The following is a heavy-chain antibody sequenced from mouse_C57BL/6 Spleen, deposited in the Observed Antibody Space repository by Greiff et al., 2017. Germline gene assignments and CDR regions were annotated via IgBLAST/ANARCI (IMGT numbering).Heavy chain of an antibody. V-gene: IGHV1-59*01. J-gene: IGHJ2*01. CDR2: IDPADSYT. CDR3: ARRDYSNPYDY. D-gene: IGHD2-5*01. CDR1: GYTFTSYW. Sequence: QVQLQQPGAELVRPGTSVKLSCKASGYTFTSYWMHWVKQRPGQGLEWIGVIDPADSYTNYNQKFKGKATLTVDTSSSTAYMQLSRLTSEDSAVYYCARRDYSNPYDYWGQGTTLTVSS.